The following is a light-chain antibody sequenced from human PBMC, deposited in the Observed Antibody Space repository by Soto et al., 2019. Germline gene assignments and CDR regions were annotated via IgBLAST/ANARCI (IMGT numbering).Light chain of an antibody. Sequence: QSALTQPASVSGSPGQSITISCTGTGSDIGGYNYVSWYQQHPGKAPKLMIFEVSNRPSGVSNRFSGSKSANTASLTISGLQAEDDADYYCSSYTSSSTLVFGGGTKVTVL. CDR1: GSDIGGYNY. J-gene: IGLJ3*02. V-gene: IGLV2-14*01. CDR3: SSYTSSSTLV. CDR2: EVS.